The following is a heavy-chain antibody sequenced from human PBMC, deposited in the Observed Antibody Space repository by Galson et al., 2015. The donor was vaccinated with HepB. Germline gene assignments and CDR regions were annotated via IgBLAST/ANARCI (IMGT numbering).Heavy chain of an antibody. CDR3: ARDCSGGSCAGYFDY. D-gene: IGHD2-15*01. Sequence: SLRLSCAASGFTVSSNYMSWVRQAPGKGLEWVSVIYSGGSTYYADSVKGRFTISRDNSKNTLYLQMNSLRAEDTAVYYCARDCSGGSCAGYFDYWGQGTLVTVSS. CDR2: IYSGGST. CDR1: GFTVSSNY. V-gene: IGHV3-53*01. J-gene: IGHJ4*02.